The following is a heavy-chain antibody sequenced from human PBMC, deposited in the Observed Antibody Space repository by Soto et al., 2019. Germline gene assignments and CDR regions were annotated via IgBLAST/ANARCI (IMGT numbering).Heavy chain of an antibody. D-gene: IGHD1-26*01. Sequence: ASVKVSCKASGYTFTGYYMHWVRQAPGQGLEWMGWINPNSGGTNYAQKFQGWVTMTRDTSISTAYMELSRLRSDDTAVYYCARGSGVGATTVGVSYYYYGMDVWGKGTTVTVSS. CDR2: INPNSGGT. CDR1: GYTFTGYY. J-gene: IGHJ6*04. V-gene: IGHV1-2*04. CDR3: ARGSGVGATTVGVSYYYYGMDV.